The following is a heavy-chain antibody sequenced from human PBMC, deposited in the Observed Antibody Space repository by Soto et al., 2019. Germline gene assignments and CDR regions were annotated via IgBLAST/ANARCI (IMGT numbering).Heavy chain of an antibody. CDR1: LGTFRIYA. V-gene: IGHV1-69*13. Sequence: ASVKVSFKASLGTFRIYAIILVLQAPGQGLEWMGGIIPIFGTANYAQKFQGRVTITADESTSTAYMELSSLRSEDTAVYYCARERCSSTSCNTSTYYYYGMDVWGQGTTVTVSS. CDR3: ARERCSSTSCNTSTYYYYGMDV. D-gene: IGHD2-2*02. CDR2: IIPIFGTA. J-gene: IGHJ6*02.